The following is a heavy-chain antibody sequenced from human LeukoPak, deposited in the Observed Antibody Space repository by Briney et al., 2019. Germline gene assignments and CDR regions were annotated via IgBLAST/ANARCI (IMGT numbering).Heavy chain of an antibody. V-gene: IGHV3-74*01. CDR1: GFTFSSYW. J-gene: IGHJ6*02. CDR2: INSDGSST. Sequence: GGSLRLSCAASGFTFSSYWMHWVRQAPGKGLVWVSRINSDGSSTSYADSVKGRFTISRDNAKNTLYLQMNSLRAEDTAVYYCAREEHYGDYVSAEYYYYGMDVWGQGTTVTVSS. CDR3: AREEHYGDYVSAEYYYYGMDV. D-gene: IGHD4-17*01.